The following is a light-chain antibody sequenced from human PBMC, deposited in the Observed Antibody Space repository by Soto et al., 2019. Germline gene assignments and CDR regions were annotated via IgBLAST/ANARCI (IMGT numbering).Light chain of an antibody. CDR1: QSISSW. V-gene: IGKV1-5*01. CDR2: DAS. Sequence: DIQMTQSPSTLSAPVGDRVTITCRASQSISSWLAWYQQKPGKAPKLLIYDASSLESGVPSRFSGSGSGTECTLTISSLQPDDVPTYYCQQYNSYSCTFFGGTKVDIK. J-gene: IGKJ4*01. CDR3: QQYNSYSCT.